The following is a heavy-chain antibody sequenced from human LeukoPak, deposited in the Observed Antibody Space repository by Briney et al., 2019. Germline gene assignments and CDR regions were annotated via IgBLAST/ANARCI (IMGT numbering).Heavy chain of an antibody. CDR3: ARSPLVVPAAAVGIAAHPFDY. CDR2: ISSSSSTI. CDR1: GFTFSSYS. J-gene: IGHJ4*02. V-gene: IGHV3-48*04. D-gene: IGHD2-2*01. Sequence: GGSLRLSCAASGFTFSSYSMNWVRQAPGKGLEWVSYISSSSSTIYYADSVKDRFTISRDNAKNSLYLQMNSLRAEDTAVYYCARSPLVVPAAAVGIAAHPFDYWGQGTLVTVSS.